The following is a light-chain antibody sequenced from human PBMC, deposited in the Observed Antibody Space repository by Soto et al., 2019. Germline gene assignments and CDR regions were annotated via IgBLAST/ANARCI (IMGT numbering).Light chain of an antibody. CDR3: QQYNSYRT. V-gene: IGKV1-5*01. Sequence: DIQLTQSPSTLSASVGDRVTITCRARQSISRWLAWYQQKPGKAPKLLIYDASILESGVPSRFSGSGSGTEFTLTISSLQPDDFPTYYCQQYNSYRTFGQGTKVEIK. CDR2: DAS. J-gene: IGKJ1*01. CDR1: QSISRW.